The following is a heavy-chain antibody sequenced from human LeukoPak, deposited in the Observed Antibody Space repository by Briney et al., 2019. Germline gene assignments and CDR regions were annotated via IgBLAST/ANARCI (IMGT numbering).Heavy chain of an antibody. CDR3: ARGPPGKTPPVLIDI. J-gene: IGHJ3*02. CDR1: GFTFSSYS. CDR2: ISSSSSTI. Sequence: PGGSLRLSCAASGFTFSSYSMNWVRQAPGKGLEWVSYISSSSSTIYYADSVKGRFTISRDNAKNSLYLQMNSLRAEDTAVYYCARGPPGKTPPVLIDIWGQGTMVTVSS. V-gene: IGHV3-48*04. D-gene: IGHD3-10*01.